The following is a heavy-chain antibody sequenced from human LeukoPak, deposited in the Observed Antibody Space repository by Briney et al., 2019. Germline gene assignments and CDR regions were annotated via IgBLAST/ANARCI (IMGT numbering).Heavy chain of an antibody. CDR2: IYYSGST. CDR3: ARVRQNYDFWSGYYTGPLDY. J-gene: IGHJ4*02. Sequence: PSETLSLTCTVSGGSISSYYWSWIRQHPGKGLEWIGYIYYSGSTYYNPSLKSRVTISVDTSKNQFSLKLSSVTAADTAVYYCARVRQNYDFWSGYYTGPLDYWGQGTLVTVSS. D-gene: IGHD3-3*01. V-gene: IGHV4-59*06. CDR1: GGSISSYY.